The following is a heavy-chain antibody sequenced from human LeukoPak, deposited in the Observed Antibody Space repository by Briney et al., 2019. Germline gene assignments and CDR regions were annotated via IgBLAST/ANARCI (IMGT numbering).Heavy chain of an antibody. D-gene: IGHD6-19*01. CDR3: AKDFGIAVAGTSDY. J-gene: IGHJ4*02. CDR1: GFTFSSYA. CDR2: ASGSGGTT. Sequence: GGSLRLSCAASGFTFSSYAMTWVRQAPGKGLEWVSAASGSGGTTYYAPSVKGRFTISRDNSKNTLYLQMNSLRAEDTAVYYCAKDFGIAVAGTSDYWGQGTLVTVSS. V-gene: IGHV3-23*01.